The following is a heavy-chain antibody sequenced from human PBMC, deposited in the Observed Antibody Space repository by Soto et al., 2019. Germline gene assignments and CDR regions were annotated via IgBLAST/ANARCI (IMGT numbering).Heavy chain of an antibody. CDR1: GFTFSSYW. V-gene: IGHV3-7*04. CDR2: IKQDGSEK. D-gene: IGHD2-15*01. CDR3: ARAVVAAAPDSFDI. J-gene: IGHJ3*02. Sequence: EVQLVESGGGLVQPGGSLRLSCAASGFTFSSYWMSWVRQAPGKGLEWVANIKQDGSEKYYVDSVKGRFTISRDNAKNSLYLQMNSLRAEDTAVYYCARAVVAAAPDSFDIWGQGTMFTVAS.